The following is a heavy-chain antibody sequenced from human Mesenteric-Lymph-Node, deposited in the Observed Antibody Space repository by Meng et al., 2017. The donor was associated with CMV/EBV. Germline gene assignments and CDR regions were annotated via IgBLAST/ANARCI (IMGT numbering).Heavy chain of an antibody. Sequence: GGSLRLSCAASGFTFSSHMMHWVRQAPGKGLVWVSRINTDGTSTTYADSVKGRFTISRDNAKNTLYLQMNSLRAEDTAVYFCAREIPHCSRSSCYIDQWGQGTLVTVSS. J-gene: IGHJ4*02. CDR2: INTDGTST. CDR3: AREIPHCSRSSCYIDQ. D-gene: IGHD2-2*02. V-gene: IGHV3-74*01. CDR1: GFTFSSHM.